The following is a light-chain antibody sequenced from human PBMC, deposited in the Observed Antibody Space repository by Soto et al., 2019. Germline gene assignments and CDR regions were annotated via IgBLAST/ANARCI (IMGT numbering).Light chain of an antibody. J-gene: IGKJ5*01. CDR1: QSIVTY. Sequence: DIQMTQSPSSLSASVGDRVTITCRASQSIVTYLNWYRQKPGKAPKLLIYAASNLQSGVPSRFSGSGSGTDFTLTISSLQPEDFATYFCQQSYSTPPWTFGQGTRLEIK. V-gene: IGKV1-39*01. CDR3: QQSYSTPPWT. CDR2: AAS.